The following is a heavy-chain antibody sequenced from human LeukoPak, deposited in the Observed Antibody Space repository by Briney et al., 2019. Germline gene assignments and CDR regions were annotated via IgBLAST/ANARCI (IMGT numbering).Heavy chain of an antibody. CDR1: GGSFSGYY. CDR2: INHSGST. J-gene: IGHJ4*02. Sequence: PSETLSLTCAVYGGSFSGYYWSWIRQPPGKGLEWIGEINHSGSTNYNPSLKSRVTISVDTSKNQFSLKLSSVTAADTAVYYCARASYYDSGGYPGESPRFDYWGQGTLVTVSS. V-gene: IGHV4-34*01. CDR3: ARASYYDSGGYPGESPRFDY. D-gene: IGHD3-22*01.